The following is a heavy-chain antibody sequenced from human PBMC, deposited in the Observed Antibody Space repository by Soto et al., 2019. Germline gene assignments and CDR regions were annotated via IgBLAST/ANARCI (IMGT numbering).Heavy chain of an antibody. V-gene: IGHV3-15*07. CDR2: IKSKTDGGTT. CDR3: TTGIAVAGSDAFDI. J-gene: IGHJ3*02. CDR1: SVSNAW. D-gene: IGHD6-19*01. Sequence: SVSNAWMNWVRQAPGKGLEWVGRIKSKTDGGTTDYAAPVKGRFTISRDDSKNTLYLQMNSLKTEDTAVYYCTTGIAVAGSDAFDIWGQGTMFTVSS.